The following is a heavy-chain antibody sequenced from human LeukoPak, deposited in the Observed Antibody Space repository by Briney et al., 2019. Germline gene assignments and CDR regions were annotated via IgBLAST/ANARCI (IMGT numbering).Heavy chain of an antibody. CDR3: ARGLGYDILTGRPYYFDY. J-gene: IGHJ4*02. CDR2: LSAYNGNT. Sequence: ASVKVSCKASGYTFTSYGISWVRQAPGQGLEWMGWLSAYNGNTNYAQKLQGRVTMTTDTSTSTAYMELRSLRSDDTAVYYCARGLGYDILTGRPYYFDYWGQGTLVTVSS. V-gene: IGHV1-18*01. CDR1: GYTFTSYG. D-gene: IGHD3-9*01.